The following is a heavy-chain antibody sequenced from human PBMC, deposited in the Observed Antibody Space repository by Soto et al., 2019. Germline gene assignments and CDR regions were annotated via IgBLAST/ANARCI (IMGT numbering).Heavy chain of an antibody. CDR1: EFTFSNFA. J-gene: IGHJ4*02. CDR2: ISGGGTST. CDR3: AKDVDIKGGDC. Sequence: EAQLLESGGGLVQPGGSLRLSCAASEFTFSNFAMTWVRQAPGKGLEWVSAISGGGTSTYYADSVKGRFTISRDNSKNTLYLQMNSLRVEDTAMYYCAKDVDIKGGDCWGPGTLVTVSS. D-gene: IGHD2-2*03. V-gene: IGHV3-23*01.